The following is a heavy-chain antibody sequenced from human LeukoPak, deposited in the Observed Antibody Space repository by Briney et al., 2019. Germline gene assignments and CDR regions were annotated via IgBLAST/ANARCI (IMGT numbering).Heavy chain of an antibody. J-gene: IGHJ4*02. D-gene: IGHD5/OR15-5a*01. V-gene: IGHV3-48*03. Sequence: GGSLRLSCAASGFTFSSYAFNWVRQAPGKGLEWVSFISNSGTATHYADSVKGRFSISRDSARNSVYLQMNSLRVEDTAVYYCARERTAVSDYWGRGTLVTVSS. CDR1: GFTFSSYA. CDR2: ISNSGTAT. CDR3: ARERTAVSDY.